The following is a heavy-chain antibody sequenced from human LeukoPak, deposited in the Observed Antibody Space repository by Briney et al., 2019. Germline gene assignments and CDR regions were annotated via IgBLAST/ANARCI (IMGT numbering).Heavy chain of an antibody. D-gene: IGHD5-12*01. CDR1: GFTLSSYW. CDR3: AREEYSGYLLGR. CDR2: INSDGSST. V-gene: IGHV3-74*01. J-gene: IGHJ4*02. Sequence: PGGSLRLSCAASGFTLSSYWMHWVRQAPGKGLVWVSRINSDGSSTSYADSVKGRFTISRDNAKDTLYLQMNSLRAEDTAVYYCAREEYSGYLLGRWGQGTLVTVSS.